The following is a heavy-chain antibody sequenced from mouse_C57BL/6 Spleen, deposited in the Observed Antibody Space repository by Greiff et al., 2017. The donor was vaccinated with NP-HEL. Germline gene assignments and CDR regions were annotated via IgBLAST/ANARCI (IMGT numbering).Heavy chain of an antibody. V-gene: IGHV5-9*01. J-gene: IGHJ4*01. CDR3: ARHYYGSPLDY. Sequence: EVQLVESGGGLVKPGGSLKLSCAASGFTFSSYTMSWVRQTPEKRLEWVATISGGGGNTYYPDSVKGRFTISRDNAKNTLYLQMSSLRSEDTALYYCARHYYGSPLDYWGQGTSVTVSS. CDR2: ISGGGGNT. D-gene: IGHD1-1*01. CDR1: GFTFSSYT.